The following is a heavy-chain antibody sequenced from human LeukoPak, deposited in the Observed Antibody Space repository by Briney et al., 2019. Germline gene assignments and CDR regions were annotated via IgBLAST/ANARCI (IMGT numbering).Heavy chain of an antibody. CDR2: ISYDGSNK. D-gene: IGHD3-3*01. V-gene: IGHV3-30*04. CDR1: GFTLSSYA. J-gene: IGHJ6*03. CDR3: AKTSLSDPSGHYYYMDV. Sequence: PGGSLRLSCAASGFTLSSYAMHWVRQAPGKGLEWVAVISYDGSNKYYADSVKARFTISRDNSQNTVSLQLNNLRIEDTALYYCAKTSLSDPSGHYYYMDVWGKGTTVTVSS.